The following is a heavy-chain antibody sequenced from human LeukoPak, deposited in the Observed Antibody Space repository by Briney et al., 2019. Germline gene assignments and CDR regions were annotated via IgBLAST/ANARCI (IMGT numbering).Heavy chain of an antibody. Sequence: GASLKVSCKASGYTFTDYYIHWVRQAPGQGPEWMGWIKANSGDTNYAQKFQGRVTLTRDTSINTAYMEVHRLRSDDTAVYYCGRVTIFSPSHYYGMDVWGQGTAVTVSS. D-gene: IGHD3-3*01. J-gene: IGHJ6*02. CDR3: GRVTIFSPSHYYGMDV. V-gene: IGHV1-2*02. CDR1: GYTFTDYY. CDR2: IKANSGDT.